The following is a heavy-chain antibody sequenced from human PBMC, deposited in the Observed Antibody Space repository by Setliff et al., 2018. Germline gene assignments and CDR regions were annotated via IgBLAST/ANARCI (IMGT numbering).Heavy chain of an antibody. D-gene: IGHD3-9*01. CDR3: VRQDILTSYYMFDY. J-gene: IGHJ4*02. CDR1: GYSFINYG. V-gene: IGHV1-2*06. Sequence: GASVKVSCKTSGYSFINYGINWVRQAPGQGLEWMGRFHPYSGHTNYAQNFQGRVTMTMDASITTVYMALSRLTSDDTAVYYCVRQDILTSYYMFDYWGQGTLVTVSS. CDR2: FHPYSGHT.